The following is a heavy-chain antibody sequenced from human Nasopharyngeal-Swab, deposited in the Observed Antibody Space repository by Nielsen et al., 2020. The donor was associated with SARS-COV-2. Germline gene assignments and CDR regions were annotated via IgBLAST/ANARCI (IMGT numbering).Heavy chain of an antibody. CDR2: IYHSGSI. CDR3: SGDFWSGYPDAFDI. V-gene: IGHV4-4*02. D-gene: IGHD3-3*01. Sequence: VRQAPGKGLEWIGEIYHSGSINYNPSLKSRVTISVDKSKNQFSLKLSSVTAADTAVYYCSGDFWSGYPDAFDIWGQGTMVTVSS. J-gene: IGHJ3*02.